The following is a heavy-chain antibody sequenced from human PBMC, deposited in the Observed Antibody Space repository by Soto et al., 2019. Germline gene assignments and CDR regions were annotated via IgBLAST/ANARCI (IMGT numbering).Heavy chain of an antibody. Sequence: EVQLLDSGGGLVQPGGSLRLSCAASGFMFSCCAMSWVSQAPGKGLEWVSTIHGDGDYSHYTDSVEGRFAISRDNSRNTVYLQMNSLRGDDTAVYYCAENRGGGSYTSWHFAVWGRGTLVTVSS. CDR1: GFMFSCCA. J-gene: IGHJ2*01. V-gene: IGHV3-23*01. D-gene: IGHD1-26*01. CDR3: AENRGGGSYTSWHFAV. CDR2: IHGDGDYS.